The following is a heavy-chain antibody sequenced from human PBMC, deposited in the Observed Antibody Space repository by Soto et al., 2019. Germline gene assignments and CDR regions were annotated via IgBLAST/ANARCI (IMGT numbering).Heavy chain of an antibody. D-gene: IGHD2-15*01. J-gene: IGHJ6*03. CDR2: ISHDGINK. V-gene: IGHV3-30*18. Sequence: QVQLVESGGGVVQPGRSLRLSCAASGFTFSSYGIHWVRQAPGKGLEWVTAISHDGINKYYADSVKGRFTISRDNSKNTLDLQMNSLRAEDTAVYYCAKDRRDCSGGSCYYYYYYYYMDVWGKGTTVTVSS. CDR3: AKDRRDCSGGSCYYYYYYYYMDV. CDR1: GFTFSSYG.